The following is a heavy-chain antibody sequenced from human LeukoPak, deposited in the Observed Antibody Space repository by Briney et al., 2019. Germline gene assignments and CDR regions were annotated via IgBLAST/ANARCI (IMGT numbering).Heavy chain of an antibody. CDR1: GGAITNYY. Sequence: SETLSLTCGVSGGAITNYYWNWIRQAPGKGLEWLGYIHYTGSTTCNPSVKSRITISLDTSKKQISLKLRSVTAADTAVYYCVRRGSWGEPRPFDYWGQGSLDTVSS. D-gene: IGHD3-16*01. CDR3: VRRGSWGEPRPFDY. V-gene: IGHV4-59*01. CDR2: IHYTGST. J-gene: IGHJ4*02.